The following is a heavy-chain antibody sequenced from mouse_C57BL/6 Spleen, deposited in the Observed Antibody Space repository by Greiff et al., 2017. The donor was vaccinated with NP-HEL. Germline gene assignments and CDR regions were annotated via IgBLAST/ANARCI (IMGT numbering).Heavy chain of an antibody. CDR2: INPNYGTT. CDR3: ARSRWLLHYYAMDY. Sequence: VQLQQSGPELVKPGASVKISCKASGYSFTDYNMNWVKQSNGKSLEWIGVINPNYGTTRYNQKFKGKATLTVDQSSSTAYMQLNSLTSKDSAVYYCARSRWLLHYYAMDYWGRGTSVTVSS. V-gene: IGHV1-39*01. J-gene: IGHJ4*01. CDR1: GYSFTDYN. D-gene: IGHD2-3*01.